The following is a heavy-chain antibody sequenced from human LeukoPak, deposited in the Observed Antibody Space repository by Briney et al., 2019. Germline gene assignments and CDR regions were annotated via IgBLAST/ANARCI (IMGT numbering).Heavy chain of an antibody. V-gene: IGHV4-38-2*01. CDR2: IYHSGST. J-gene: IGHJ6*03. CDR3: ARQITGYYYYYMDV. Sequence: PSETLSLTCAVSSYSISSGYYWGWIRQPPGKGLEWIGSIYHSGSTYYNPSLKSRVTISVDTSKNQFSLKLSSVTAADTAVYYCARQITGYYYYYMDVWGKGTTVTVSS. CDR1: SYSISSGYY. D-gene: IGHD3-16*01.